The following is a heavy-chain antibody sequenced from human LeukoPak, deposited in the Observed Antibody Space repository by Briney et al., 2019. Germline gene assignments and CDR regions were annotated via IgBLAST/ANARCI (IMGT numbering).Heavy chain of an antibody. D-gene: IGHD3-22*01. CDR3: AKRGVVIRVILVGFHKEAYYFDS. Sequence: GGSLRLSCAVSGITLSNYAMSWVRQAPGKGLEWVAGISGSGGGTHYADSVKGRFTISRDNPKNTLYLQMNNLRARDTAVYFCAKRGVVIRVILVGFHKEAYYFDSWGQGALVTVSS. CDR2: ISGSGGGT. J-gene: IGHJ4*02. V-gene: IGHV3-23*01. CDR1: GITLSNYA.